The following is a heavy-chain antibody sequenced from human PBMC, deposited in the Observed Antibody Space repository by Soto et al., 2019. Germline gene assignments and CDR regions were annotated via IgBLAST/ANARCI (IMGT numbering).Heavy chain of an antibody. CDR2: MNPNSGNT. CDR3: ARGQLLWFGESNWSDP. J-gene: IGHJ5*02. Sequence: QVQLVQSGAEVKKPGASVKVSCKASGYTFTSYDINWVRQATGQGLEWMGWMNPNSGNTGYAQKFQGRVTMTRNTSISTAYMELSSLRSEDTAVYYCARGQLLWFGESNWSDPWGQGTLVTVSS. D-gene: IGHD3-10*01. V-gene: IGHV1-8*01. CDR1: GYTFTSYD.